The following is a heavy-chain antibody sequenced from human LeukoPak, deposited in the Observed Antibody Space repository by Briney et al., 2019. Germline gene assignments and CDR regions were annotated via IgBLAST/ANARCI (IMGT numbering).Heavy chain of an antibody. J-gene: IGHJ5*02. V-gene: IGHV4-39*01. CDR1: GGSISSSSYY. D-gene: IGHD6-13*01. CDR3: ARLPAERIAAAGTFWFDP. CDR2: IYYSGST. Sequence: PSETLSLTCTVSGGSISSSSYYWGWIRQPPGKGLEWIGSIYYSGSTYYNPSLKSRVTISVDTSKIQFSLKLSSVTAADTAVYYCARLPAERIAAAGTFWFDPWGQGTLVTVSS.